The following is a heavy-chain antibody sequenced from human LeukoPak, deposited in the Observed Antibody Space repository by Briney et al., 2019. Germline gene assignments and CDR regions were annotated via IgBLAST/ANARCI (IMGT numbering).Heavy chain of an antibody. CDR3: ARGGGILTGYYRYYYYYGMDV. J-gene: IGHJ6*02. CDR2: INHSGST. CDR1: RGSFSGYY. D-gene: IGHD3-9*01. V-gene: IGHV4-34*01. Sequence: SETLSLTCAVYRGSFSGYYWSWIRQPPGKGLEWIGEINHSGSTNYNPYLQSRVTISVDTSKNQFSLKLSSVTAADTAVYYCARGGGILTGYYRYYYYYGMDVWGQGTTVTVSS.